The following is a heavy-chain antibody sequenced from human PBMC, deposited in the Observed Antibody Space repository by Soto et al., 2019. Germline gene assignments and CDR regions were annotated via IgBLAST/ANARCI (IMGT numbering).Heavy chain of an antibody. CDR1: GGSISSYY. CDR2: IYYSGST. D-gene: IGHD6-13*01. J-gene: IGHJ6*02. Sequence: SETLSLTCTVSGGSISSYYWSWIRQPPGKGLEWIGYIYYSGSTNYNPSLKSRVTISVDTSKNQFSLKLSSVTAADTAVYYCARVVYSSSWDAYYYYGMDVWGQGTTVT. V-gene: IGHV4-59*01. CDR3: ARVVYSSSWDAYYYYGMDV.